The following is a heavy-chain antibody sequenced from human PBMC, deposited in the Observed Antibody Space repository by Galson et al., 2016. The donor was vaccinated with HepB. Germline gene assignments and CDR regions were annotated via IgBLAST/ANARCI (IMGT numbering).Heavy chain of an antibody. V-gene: IGHV3-53*01. Sequence: SLRLSCAASGFTVSSNHMSWVRQAPGKGLEWVSVFYGGGTINYADSAKGRFTVSRENSENTLFLQMNSLRADDTAVYYCARLRPEYNYAYDYWGQGTLVTVSS. CDR1: GFTVSSNH. D-gene: IGHD5-18*01. J-gene: IGHJ4*02. CDR3: ARLRPEYNYAYDY. CDR2: FYGGGTI.